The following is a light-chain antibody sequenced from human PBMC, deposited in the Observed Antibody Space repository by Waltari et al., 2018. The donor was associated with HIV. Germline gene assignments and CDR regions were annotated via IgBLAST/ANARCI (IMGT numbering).Light chain of an antibody. CDR3: SSYTSSSPYA. CDR2: YVS. Sequence: QSALTQPASVSGSPGQSITISCTGTSSDVGGYNYVSWYQQHPGKAPKLMIYYVSNRPSGLSNRFSGSKSGNTASLTISGLQAEDEADYYCSSYTSSSPYAFGTGTKVTVL. J-gene: IGLJ1*01. V-gene: IGLV2-14*03. CDR1: SSDVGGYNY.